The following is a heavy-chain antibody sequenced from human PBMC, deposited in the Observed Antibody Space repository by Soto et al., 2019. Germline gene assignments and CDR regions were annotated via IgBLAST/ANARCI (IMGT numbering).Heavy chain of an antibody. D-gene: IGHD5-18*01. CDR1: GYTFTNNW. V-gene: IGHV5-10-1*01. CDR2: IDPSDSRT. Sequence: GESLKISCSASGYTFTNNWISWVRQKPGQGLEWMGRIDPSDSRTKYNPSFEGHVTISIDKSINTAFLQWSSLRASDTAVYFCARRRGYSYDFDYWGQGTLVTVSS. J-gene: IGHJ4*02. CDR3: ARRRGYSYDFDY.